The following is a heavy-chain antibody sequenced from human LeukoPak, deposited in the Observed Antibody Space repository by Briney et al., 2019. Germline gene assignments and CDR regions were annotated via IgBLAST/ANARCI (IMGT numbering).Heavy chain of an antibody. Sequence: GGSLRLSCAASGFTFSSYGMHWVRQAPGKGLEWVAVISYDGSNKYYADSVKGRFTISRDNSKNTLYLQMNSLRAEDTAVYYCAKDSVGATEFDYWGQGTLVTVSS. CDR3: AKDSVGATEFDY. V-gene: IGHV3-30*18. CDR2: ISYDGSNK. CDR1: GFTFSSYG. J-gene: IGHJ4*02. D-gene: IGHD1-26*01.